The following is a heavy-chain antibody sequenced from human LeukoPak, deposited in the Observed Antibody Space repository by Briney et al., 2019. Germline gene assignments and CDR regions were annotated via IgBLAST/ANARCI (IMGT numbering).Heavy chain of an antibody. CDR2: FCTGETT. CDR3: ARGYPFDY. V-gene: IGHV4-61*02. Sequence: PSETLSLTCAVSGGALTSSNDFWTWIRQPAGKGLEWIGRFCTGETTIYNPSLKSRVTISVDTSNKQFSLNLRSVTAADTAVYYCARGYPFDYWGQGILVTVSS. D-gene: IGHD1-14*01. CDR1: GGALTSSNDF. J-gene: IGHJ4*02.